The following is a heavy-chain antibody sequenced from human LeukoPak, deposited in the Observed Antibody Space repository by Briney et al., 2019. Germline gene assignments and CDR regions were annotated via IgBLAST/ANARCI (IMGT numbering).Heavy chain of an antibody. CDR3: AKGMGSGWYVGILDY. D-gene: IGHD6-19*01. Sequence: GGSLRLSCAASGFTFDDYAMHWVRQAPGKGLEWVSGISWNSGSIGYADSVKGRFTISRDNAKNSLYLQMNSLRAEDTALYYCAKGMGSGWYVGILDYWGQGTLVTVSS. V-gene: IGHV3-9*01. CDR1: GFTFDDYA. CDR2: ISWNSGSI. J-gene: IGHJ4*02.